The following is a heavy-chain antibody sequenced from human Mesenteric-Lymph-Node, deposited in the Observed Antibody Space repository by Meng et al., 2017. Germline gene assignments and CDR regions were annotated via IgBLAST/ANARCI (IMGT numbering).Heavy chain of an antibody. D-gene: IGHD1-14*01. CDR1: DYFISSGYY. J-gene: IGHJ3*02. V-gene: IGHV4-38-2*02. Sequence: SETLSLTCTVSDYFISSGYYWGWIRQPPGKGLEWIGTIYQSGSAYYNPSLKSRVTISLDTSKNQFSLELTSVTAADTAVYYCARARNHAFDIWGQGTMVTVSS. CDR3: ARARNHAFDI. CDR2: IYQSGSA.